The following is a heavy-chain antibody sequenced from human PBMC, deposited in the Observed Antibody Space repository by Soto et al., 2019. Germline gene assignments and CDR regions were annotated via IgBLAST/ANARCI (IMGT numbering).Heavy chain of an antibody. D-gene: IGHD3-3*01. CDR1: GFTFSSYS. CDR3: ARGSTILGVVITGHAFDI. Sequence: EVQLVESGGGLVQPGGSLRLSCAASGFTFSSYSMNWVRQAPGKGLEWVSYISSSSSTIYYADSVKGRFTISRDNAKNSLYLQMNSRRAEDMAVYYCARGSTILGVVITGHAFDIWGQGTMVTVSS. CDR2: ISSSSSTI. J-gene: IGHJ3*02. V-gene: IGHV3-48*01.